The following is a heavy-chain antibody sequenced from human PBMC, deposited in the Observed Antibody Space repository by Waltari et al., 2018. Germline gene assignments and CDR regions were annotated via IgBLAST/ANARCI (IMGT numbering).Heavy chain of an antibody. CDR3: ARDPSGSTRGWADY. CDR1: GFTFLPYS. Sequence: QVQLVESGGGVVQPGGSLSLSCAAPGFTFLPYSLPWARQAPGKGLEWVAVTSYDETEKYYVDSVKGRFIISKDNSKNTLYLEMNNLRVDDTAIYYCARDPSGSTRGWADYWGQGTLVTVSS. CDR2: TSYDETEK. D-gene: IGHD3-10*01. V-gene: IGHV3-30*04. J-gene: IGHJ4*02.